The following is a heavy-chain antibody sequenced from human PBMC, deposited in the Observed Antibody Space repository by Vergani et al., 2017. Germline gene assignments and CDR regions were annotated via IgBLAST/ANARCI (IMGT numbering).Heavy chain of an antibody. CDR3: AKDRVGAMYY. V-gene: IGHV3-30*02. CDR1: GFTFSSYG. Sequence: QVQLVESGGGVVQPGGSLRLSCAASGFTFSSYGMHWVRQAPGKGLEWVAFIRYDGSNKSYADSVKGRFTISRDNSKNTLYLQMNSLRAEDTAVYYCAKDRVGAMYYWGQGTLVTVSS. J-gene: IGHJ4*02. D-gene: IGHD1-26*01. CDR2: IRYDGSNK.